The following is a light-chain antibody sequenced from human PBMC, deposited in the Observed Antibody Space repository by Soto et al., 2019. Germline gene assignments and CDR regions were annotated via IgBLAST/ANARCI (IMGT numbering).Light chain of an antibody. CDR3: QQYETCSGT. CDR2: DAS. CDR1: QSVIGW. V-gene: IGKV1-5*01. Sequence: TVMSQSPSTLSAPVGDTVTVACRTSQSVIGWLAWWQQKPGEAAKRLIYDASALPRGVPSRFCGSGSGRKFTLTIASLLPDDFATYYCQQYETCSGTFGPGTEVDIK. J-gene: IGKJ1*01.